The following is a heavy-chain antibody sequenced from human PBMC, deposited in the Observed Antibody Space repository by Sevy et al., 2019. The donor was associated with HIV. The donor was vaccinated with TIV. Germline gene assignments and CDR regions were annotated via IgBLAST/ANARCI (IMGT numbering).Heavy chain of an antibody. CDR2: ISSSSTYI. CDR3: ARDGGCTSTSCLLYFDY. D-gene: IGHD2-2*01. V-gene: IGHV3-21*01. CDR1: GFTFSSYT. J-gene: IGHJ4*02. Sequence: GGSLILSCAASGFTFSSYTMNWVRQAPGKGLEWVSSISSSSTYIYYADSLKGRFTISRDNAKNSVYLQMNSLRAEDTAVYYCARDGGCTSTSCLLYFDYWGQGTLVTVSS.